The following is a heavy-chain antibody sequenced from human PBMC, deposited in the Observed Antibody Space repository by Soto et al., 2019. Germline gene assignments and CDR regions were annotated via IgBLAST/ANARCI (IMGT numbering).Heavy chain of an antibody. J-gene: IGHJ6*02. CDR3: ARVSRGGRFGDLFYGMAV. CDR2: IYYSGST. D-gene: IGHD3-10*01. V-gene: IGHV4-31*03. Sequence: SETLSPTCIVSGGSISSGGYYWSWIRQHPGKGLEWIGYIYYSGSTYYNPSLKSRVTISVDTSKNQFSLKLSSVTAADTAVYYCARVSRGGRFGDLFYGMAVWGQGTTVTVSS. CDR1: GGSISSGGYY.